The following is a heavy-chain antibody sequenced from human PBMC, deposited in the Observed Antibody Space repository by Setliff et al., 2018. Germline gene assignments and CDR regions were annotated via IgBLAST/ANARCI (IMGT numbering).Heavy chain of an antibody. D-gene: IGHD6-19*01. CDR3: ESHEPWLWNAFDI. J-gene: IGHJ3*02. CDR1: GFSFSGYY. V-gene: IGHV3-11*04. CDR2: ITTSGSTI. Sequence: GGSLRLSCAASGFSFSGYYMNWVRQAPGKGLEWISYITTSGSTIYYADSVKGRFTISRDNAKNSLYLQMNSLRAEDTAVYYCESHEPWLWNAFDIWGQGTMVTGSS.